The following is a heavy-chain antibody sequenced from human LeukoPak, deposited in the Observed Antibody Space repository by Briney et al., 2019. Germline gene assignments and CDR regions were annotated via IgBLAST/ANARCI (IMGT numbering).Heavy chain of an antibody. J-gene: IGHJ5*02. CDR3: ARGKVSSWYNWFDP. Sequence: VYLCCYCAASGFTVIGNYRSWVRQVPGKGLKGMTVIYAGDATSYANSVKGRFTVSRDDSKNTVFLQMNSLRVEDTAFYYCARGKVSSWYNWFDPWGQGTLVTVSS. V-gene: IGHV3-66*01. D-gene: IGHD6-13*01. CDR2: IYAGDAT. CDR1: GFTVIGNY.